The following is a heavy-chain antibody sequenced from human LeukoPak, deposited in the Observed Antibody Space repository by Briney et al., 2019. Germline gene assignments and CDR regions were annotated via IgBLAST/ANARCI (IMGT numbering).Heavy chain of an antibody. CDR2: ISGSGGST. Sequence: GGSLRLSCAASGFTFSSYVMTWVPQAPGKGLEWVSGISGSGGSTYYADSVKGRFTISRDNSKNTLYLQMNSLRAEDTAVYYCAKDRSSSWYHPTDYWGQGTLVTVSS. CDR3: AKDRSSSWYHPTDY. D-gene: IGHD6-19*01. V-gene: IGHV3-23*01. J-gene: IGHJ4*02. CDR1: GFTFSSYV.